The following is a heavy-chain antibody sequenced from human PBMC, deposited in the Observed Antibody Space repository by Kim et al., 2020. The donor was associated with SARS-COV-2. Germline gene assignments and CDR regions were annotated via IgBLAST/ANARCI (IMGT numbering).Heavy chain of an antibody. D-gene: IGHD3-10*01. Sequence: GGSLRLSCAASGFTFSSYAMSWVRQAPGKGLEWVSAISGSGGSTYYADSVKGRFTISRDNSKNTLYLQMNSLRAEDTAVYYCAKPQLWFGESPYGYWGQGTLVTVSS. J-gene: IGHJ4*02. CDR2: ISGSGGST. CDR1: GFTFSSYA. CDR3: AKPQLWFGESPYGY. V-gene: IGHV3-23*01.